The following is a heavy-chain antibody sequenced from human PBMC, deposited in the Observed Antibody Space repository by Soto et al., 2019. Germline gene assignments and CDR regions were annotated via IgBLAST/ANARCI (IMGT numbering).Heavy chain of an antibody. Sequence: QVQLQESGPGLVKPSETLSLTCTVSGGSVSSGSYYWSWIRQPPGKGLEWIGYIYYSGSTNYNPSLKSRVTISVDTSKNQFSLKLSSVTAADTAVYYWARIVLVPAASVFKPVYYGMDVWGQGTTVTVSS. CDR3: ARIVLVPAASVFKPVYYGMDV. J-gene: IGHJ6*02. CDR1: GGSVSSGSYY. V-gene: IGHV4-61*01. D-gene: IGHD2-2*01. CDR2: IYYSGST.